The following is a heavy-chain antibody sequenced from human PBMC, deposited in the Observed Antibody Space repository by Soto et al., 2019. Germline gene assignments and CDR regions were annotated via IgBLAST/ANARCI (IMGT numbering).Heavy chain of an antibody. J-gene: IGHJ5*02. D-gene: IGHD5-18*01. V-gene: IGHV3-48*02. CDR3: ARSPTAMAQINWFDP. CDR1: GFTFSSYS. Sequence: GGSLRLSCAASGFTFSSYSMNWVRQAPGKGLEWVSYISSSSSTIYYADSVKGRFTISRDNAKNSLYLQMNSLRDEDTAVYYCARSPTAMAQINWFDPWGQGTLVTVSS. CDR2: ISSSSSTI.